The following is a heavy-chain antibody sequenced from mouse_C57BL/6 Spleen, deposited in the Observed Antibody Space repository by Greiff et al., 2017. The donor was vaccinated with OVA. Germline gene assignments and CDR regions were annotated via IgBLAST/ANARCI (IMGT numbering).Heavy chain of an antibody. V-gene: IGHV5-17*01. Sequence: EVMLVESGGGLVKPGGSLKLSCAASGFTFSDYGMHWVRQAPEKGLEWVAYISSGSSTIYYADTVKGRFTISRDNAKNTLFLQMTSLRSEDTARYYCARRSSYWYFDVWGTGTTVTVSS. D-gene: IGHD1-1*01. CDR3: ARRSSYWYFDV. J-gene: IGHJ1*03. CDR1: GFTFSDYG. CDR2: ISSGSSTI.